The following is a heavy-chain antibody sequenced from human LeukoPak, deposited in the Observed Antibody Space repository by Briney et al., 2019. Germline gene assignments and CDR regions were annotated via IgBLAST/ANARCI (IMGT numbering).Heavy chain of an antibody. D-gene: IGHD1-26*01. CDR1: GFTVSSNY. Sequence: GGSLRLSCAASGFTVSSNYMSWVRQAPGKGLEWVSVIYSGGSTYYADSVKGRFTISRDNSKNTLYLQMNSLRAEDTAVYYCARNSGGYLTSETSGHYYYMDVWGKGTTVTVSS. CDR3: ARNSGGYLTSETSGHYYYMDV. V-gene: IGHV3-53*01. J-gene: IGHJ6*03. CDR2: IYSGGST.